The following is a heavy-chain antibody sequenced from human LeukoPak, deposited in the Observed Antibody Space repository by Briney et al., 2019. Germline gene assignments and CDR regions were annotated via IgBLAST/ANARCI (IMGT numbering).Heavy chain of an antibody. CDR3: ARGPEIAAATPIDL. J-gene: IGHJ2*01. Sequence: KPSETLSLTCAVYGGSFSGYYWSWIRQPPGKGLEWIGEINHSGSTNYNPSLKSRVTISVDTSKDQFSLKLSSVTAADTAVYYCARGPEIAAATPIDLWGRGTLVTVSS. V-gene: IGHV4-34*01. CDR1: GGSFSGYY. CDR2: INHSGST. D-gene: IGHD6-13*01.